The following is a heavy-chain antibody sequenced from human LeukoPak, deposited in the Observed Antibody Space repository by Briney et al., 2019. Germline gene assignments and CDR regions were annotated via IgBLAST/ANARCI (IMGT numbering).Heavy chain of an antibody. Sequence: GGSLRLSCAASGFTVSSNYMSWVRQAPGKGLEWVSVIYSGGSTYYADSVRGRFTISRDNSKNTLYLQMNSLRAEDTAVYYCARTYSSSWEYWGQGTLVTVSS. V-gene: IGHV3-66*01. J-gene: IGHJ4*02. CDR3: ARTYSSSWEY. CDR2: IYSGGST. CDR1: GFTVSSNY. D-gene: IGHD6-13*01.